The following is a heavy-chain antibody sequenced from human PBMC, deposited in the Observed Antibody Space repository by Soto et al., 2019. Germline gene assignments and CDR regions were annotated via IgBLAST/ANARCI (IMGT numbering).Heavy chain of an antibody. CDR3: ARRGCTSGRCHYWFLGF. CDR2: IYYSGST. Sequence: QVRLQESGPRLVKPSETLSLTCNVSGGSMDKNYWSWIRQAPGKGLEWIGYIYYSGSTNYNPSLKGRGTIFLEAVQEQFPPELKAGNASEPAVLYWARRGCTSGRCHYWFLGFLGRGAPVTVSS. D-gene: IGHD2-15*01. J-gene: IGHJ2*01. CDR1: GGSMDKNY. V-gene: IGHV4-59*01.